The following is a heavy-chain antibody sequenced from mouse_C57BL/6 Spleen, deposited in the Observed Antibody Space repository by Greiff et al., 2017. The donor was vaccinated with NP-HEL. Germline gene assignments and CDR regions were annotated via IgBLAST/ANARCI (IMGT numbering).Heavy chain of an antibody. CDR1: GFSLTSYG. CDR3: ARAGNYVGFAY. D-gene: IGHD2-1*01. V-gene: IGHV2-2*01. J-gene: IGHJ3*01. CDR2: IWSGGST. Sequence: VMLVESGPGLVQPSQSLSITCTVSGFSLTSYGVHWVRQSPGKGLEWLGVIWSGGSTDYNAAFISRLSISKDNSKSQVFFKMNSLQADDTAIYYCARAGNYVGFAYWGQGTLVTVSA.